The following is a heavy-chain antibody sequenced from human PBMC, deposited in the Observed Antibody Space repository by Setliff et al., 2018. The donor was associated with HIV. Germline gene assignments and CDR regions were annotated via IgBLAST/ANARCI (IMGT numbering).Heavy chain of an antibody. V-gene: IGHV1-8*01. D-gene: IGHD3-16*02. CDR3: ARAKAVGGVIITGGLDV. Sequence: ASVKVSCKPPGHTFTNYDIHWMRRAPGQGLEWMGWMNPNSGVSGYALKFHDRVTMTRDTSTLTLYMELSSLTSEDTAVYYCARAKAVGGVIITGGLDVWGQGTTVTV. J-gene: IGHJ6*02. CDR2: MNPNSGVS. CDR1: GHTFTNYD.